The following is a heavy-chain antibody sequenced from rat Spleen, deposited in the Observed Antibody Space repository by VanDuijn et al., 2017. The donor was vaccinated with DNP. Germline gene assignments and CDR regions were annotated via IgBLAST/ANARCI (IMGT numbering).Heavy chain of an antibody. CDR2: ISTSGGST. J-gene: IGHJ2*01. V-gene: IGHV5-25*01. CDR1: GFTFRDYY. CDR3: ATPGNY. D-gene: IGHD4-3*01. Sequence: EVQLVESGGGLVQPGRSLKLSCAASGFTFRDYYMAWVRQAPTKGLEWVASISTSGGSTYYRDSVKGRFTISRDNAKSTLYLQMDSLRSEDTATYYCATPGNYWGQGVMVTVSS.